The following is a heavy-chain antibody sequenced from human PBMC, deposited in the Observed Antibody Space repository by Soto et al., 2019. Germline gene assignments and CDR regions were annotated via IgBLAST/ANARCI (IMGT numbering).Heavy chain of an antibody. CDR3: AKNGQPPYYYYGMDV. V-gene: IGHV1-18*01. Sequence: QGQLVQSGGEVKKPGASVKVSCKASGYTFTRYGISWVRQAPGQGLEWMGWISGYNGDTKYAQKFQGRVTMTVDTSTTTAYMELRSLTSDDRAVYYCAKNGQPPYYYYGMDVWGHGTMVTVSS. CDR2: ISGYNGDT. CDR1: GYTFTRYG. D-gene: IGHD2-8*01. J-gene: IGHJ6*02.